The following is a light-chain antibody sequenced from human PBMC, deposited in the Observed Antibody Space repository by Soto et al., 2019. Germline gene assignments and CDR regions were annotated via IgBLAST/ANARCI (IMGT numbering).Light chain of an antibody. CDR3: PQYGSLYT. J-gene: IGKJ2*01. Sequence: EIVLTQSPGTLSLSPGERATLSCRASQSVSSSYLAWYQQKPGQAPRLLIYGASSRATGIPDRFSGSGSGTDFTLTISRLEPEDFAVYYCPQYGSLYTFGHGTKLEIK. CDR1: QSVSSSY. CDR2: GAS. V-gene: IGKV3-20*01.